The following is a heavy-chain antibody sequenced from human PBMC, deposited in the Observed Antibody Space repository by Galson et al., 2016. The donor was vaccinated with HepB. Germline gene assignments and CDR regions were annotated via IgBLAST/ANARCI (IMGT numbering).Heavy chain of an antibody. CDR3: ARDVYYYGSGPDFSYGMDV. Sequence: SLRLSCAASGFTVSSNYMSWVRQAPGKGLEWVSVIYNGGSTYYANSVRGRFTISRDNSKNTLDLQMNSLRAEDTAVYYCARDVYYYGSGPDFSYGMDVWGQGTTVTVSS. D-gene: IGHD3-10*01. CDR1: GFTVSSNY. J-gene: IGHJ6*02. CDR2: IYNGGST. V-gene: IGHV3-66*01.